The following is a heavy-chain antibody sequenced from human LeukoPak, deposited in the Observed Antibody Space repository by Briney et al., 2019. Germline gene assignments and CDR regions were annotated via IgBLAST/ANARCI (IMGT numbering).Heavy chain of an antibody. CDR1: GFTFGHYS. D-gene: IGHD5-12*01. Sequence: PGGSLRLSCTASGFTFGHYSLSWVRQAPGKGPEWVGFIRSKAYGETTEYAASVKGRFTISRDDSKSIAYLQMKSLKPEDTGVYYCTNEEWVRSQWGQGTLVIVSS. CDR2: IRSKAYGETT. V-gene: IGHV3-49*04. J-gene: IGHJ4*02. CDR3: TNEEWVRSQ.